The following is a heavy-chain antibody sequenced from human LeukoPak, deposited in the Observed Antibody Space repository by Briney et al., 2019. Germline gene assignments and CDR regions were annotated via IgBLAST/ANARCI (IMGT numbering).Heavy chain of an antibody. CDR1: GFTFSSYG. CDR2: ISYDGSNK. D-gene: IGHD3-10*01. V-gene: IGHV3-30*18. Sequence: GRSLRLSCAASGFTFSSYGMHWVRQAPGKGLEWVAVISYDGSNKYYADSVKGRFTISRDNSKNTLYLQMNSLRAEDTAVYYCAKDQLVRGSYYFDYWGQGTLVTVSS. CDR3: AKDQLVRGSYYFDY. J-gene: IGHJ4*02.